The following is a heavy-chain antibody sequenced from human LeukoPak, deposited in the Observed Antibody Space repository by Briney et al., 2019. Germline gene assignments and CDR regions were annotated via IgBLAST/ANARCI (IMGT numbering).Heavy chain of an antibody. Sequence: PSETLSLTCTVSGGSISSGGYYWSWIRQRPGKGLEWIGYIYYSGSTYYNPSLKSRVTISVDTSKNQFSLKLSSVTAADTAVYYCARRYYYDSSGYYNWFDPWGQGTLVTVSS. V-gene: IGHV4-31*03. J-gene: IGHJ5*02. CDR1: GGSISSGGYY. CDR2: IYYSGST. D-gene: IGHD3-22*01. CDR3: ARRYYYDSSGYYNWFDP.